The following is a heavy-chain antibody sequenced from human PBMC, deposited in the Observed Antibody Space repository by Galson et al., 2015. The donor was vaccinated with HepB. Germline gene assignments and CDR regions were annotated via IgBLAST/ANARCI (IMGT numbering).Heavy chain of an antibody. J-gene: IGHJ4*02. CDR2: IKVRVDGGST. D-gene: IGHD6-19*01. CDR1: GFTFSDAW. CDR3: TTDLGSGWYAR. V-gene: IGHV3-15*01. Sequence: SLRLSCAASGFTFSDAWMSWVRHAPGKGLEWIGFIKVRVDGGSTDYAAPVKDSFTISRDDSKNMLYLQIDSLKTEDTAVYYYTTDLGSGWYARWGQGIPVTVSS.